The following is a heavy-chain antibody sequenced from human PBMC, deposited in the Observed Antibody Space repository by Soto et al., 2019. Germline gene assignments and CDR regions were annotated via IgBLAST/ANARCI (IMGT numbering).Heavy chain of an antibody. CDR2: ISGSGGST. CDR1: GFTFSSYA. Sequence: EVQLLESGGGLVQPGGSLRLSCAASGFTFSSYAMSWVRQAPGKGLEWVSAISGSGGSTYYADSVKGRFTISRDNSKNTLYLQMNSLRAEDTAVYYCAKVLKRRLELRVGYFDYWGQGTLVTVSS. D-gene: IGHD1-7*01. J-gene: IGHJ4*02. CDR3: AKVLKRRLELRVGYFDY. V-gene: IGHV3-23*01.